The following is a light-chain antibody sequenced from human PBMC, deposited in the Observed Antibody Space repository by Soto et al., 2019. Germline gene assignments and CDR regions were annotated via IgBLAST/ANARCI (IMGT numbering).Light chain of an antibody. CDR1: ANVGTN. CDR3: QQYNNWGLS. CDR2: GSS. V-gene: IGKV3D-15*01. Sequence: IVMTQSPATLSVSPGEGVTLSCRASANVGTNLAWYQQKPGQAPRLLIYGSSTRATGIPATSSGSGFGTEFTLTISSLQSEESAVYYCQQYNNWGLSFGGGTKLEIK. J-gene: IGKJ4*01.